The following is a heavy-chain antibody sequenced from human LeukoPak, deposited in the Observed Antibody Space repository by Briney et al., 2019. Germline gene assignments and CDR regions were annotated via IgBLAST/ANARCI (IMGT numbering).Heavy chain of an antibody. Sequence: PSETLSLTCTVSGGSISSGSYYWSWIRQPAGKGVEWIERIYSSGSTNYNPSLKSRVTISVDTSKNQFSLKLSSVTAADTAVYYCARGYCSSTSCYWRYWGQGTLVTVSS. J-gene: IGHJ4*02. CDR1: GGSISSGSYY. D-gene: IGHD2-2*01. V-gene: IGHV4-61*02. CDR3: ARGYCSSTSCYWRY. CDR2: IYSSGST.